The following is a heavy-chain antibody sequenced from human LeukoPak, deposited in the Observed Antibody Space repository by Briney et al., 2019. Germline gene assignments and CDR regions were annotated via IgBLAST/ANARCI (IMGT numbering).Heavy chain of an antibody. CDR2: IYYSGST. V-gene: IGHV4-39*01. CDR1: GGSISSSSYY. D-gene: IGHD2-2*01. CDR3: ARPGYCSSTSCYRWDY. J-gene: IGHJ4*02. Sequence: PSETLSLTCTVSGGSISSSSYYWGWIRQPPGKGLEWIGSIYYSGSTYYNPSLKSRVTISVDTSKNQFSLKLSSVTAADTAVYYCARPGYCSSTSCYRWDYWGQGTLVTVSS.